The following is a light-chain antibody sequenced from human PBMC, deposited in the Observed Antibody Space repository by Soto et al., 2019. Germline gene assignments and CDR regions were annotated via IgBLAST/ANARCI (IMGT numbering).Light chain of an antibody. Sequence: DIQMTQSPSTLCASVGDRVTITCRASQTIINWLAWYQQKPGKAPKLLIYAASSLQSGVPSRFSGSGSGTDFTLTISSLQPEDFATYYCQQSYSTAITFGQGTRLEIK. V-gene: IGKV1-39*01. J-gene: IGKJ5*01. CDR2: AAS. CDR3: QQSYSTAIT. CDR1: QTIINW.